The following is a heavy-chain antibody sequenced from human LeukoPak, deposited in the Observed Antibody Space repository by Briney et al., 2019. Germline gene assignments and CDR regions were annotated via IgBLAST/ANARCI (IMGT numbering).Heavy chain of an antibody. D-gene: IGHD3-22*01. J-gene: IGHJ4*02. V-gene: IGHV4-38-2*02. CDR3: ARDGVFHDSDGYSFDY. Sequence: SETLSLTCAVSNYSITSGYFWGWIRPPPGKGLEWIASIYHSGTTYYNPSLRNRVTLSVDTSKNQFSLKLTSLTAADTAVYYCARDGVFHDSDGYSFDYWGQGTLVTVSS. CDR2: IYHSGTT. CDR1: NYSITSGYF.